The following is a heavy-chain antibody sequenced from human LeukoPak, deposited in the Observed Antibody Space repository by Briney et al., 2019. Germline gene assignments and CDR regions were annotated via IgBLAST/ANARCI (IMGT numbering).Heavy chain of an antibody. CDR1: GGSFSCYY. CDR3: ARGRRYSSSWYRFYFDY. D-gene: IGHD6-13*01. Sequence: SETLSLTCAVYGGSFSCYYWSWIRQPPGRGREGMGEINHSGSTNYNPSLKSRVTISVDTSTTKFYLKLSSVTAADTAVYYYARGRRYSSSWYRFYFDYWGQGTLVTVSS. J-gene: IGHJ4*02. CDR2: INHSGST. V-gene: IGHV4-34*01.